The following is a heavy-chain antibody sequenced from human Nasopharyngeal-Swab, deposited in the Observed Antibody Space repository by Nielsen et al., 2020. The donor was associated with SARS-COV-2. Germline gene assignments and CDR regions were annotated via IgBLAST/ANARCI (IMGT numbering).Heavy chain of an antibody. CDR2: ISYEGSKK. CDR1: GFDFNNYG. Sequence: GESLKISCAASGFDFNNYGMHWVRQAPGKGLEWVAVISYEGSKKFFTDSVKGRFTISRDHSTKTLYLQMNSLRVEDTAVYYCAKANVIFWFGQFRADALDLWGRGQGSPSLQ. V-gene: IGHV3-30*19. CDR3: AKANVIFWFGQFRADALDL. J-gene: IGHJ3*01. D-gene: IGHD3-10*01.